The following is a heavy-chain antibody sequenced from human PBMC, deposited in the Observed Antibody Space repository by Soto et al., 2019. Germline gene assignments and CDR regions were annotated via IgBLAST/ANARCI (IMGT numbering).Heavy chain of an antibody. J-gene: IGHJ6*02. Sequence: SETLSLTCTVSGGSISSGDYYWSWIRQPPGKGLEWIGYIYYSGSTYYNPSLKSRVTISLDTSKNQFSLKLSSVTAADTAVYYCAREGNSGPYYSYGMDVWGQGTTVTVSS. CDR3: AREGNSGPYYSYGMDV. D-gene: IGHD4-4*01. V-gene: IGHV4-30-4*02. CDR1: GGSISSGDYY. CDR2: IYYSGST.